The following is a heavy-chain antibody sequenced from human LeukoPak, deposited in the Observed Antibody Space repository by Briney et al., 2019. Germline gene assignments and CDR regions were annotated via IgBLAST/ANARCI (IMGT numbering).Heavy chain of an antibody. J-gene: IGHJ4*02. D-gene: IGHD3-22*01. V-gene: IGHV1-69*04. CDR1: GGTFSSYA. CDR2: INPILGIA. CDR3: AIYYDSSGYYYK. Sequence: SVKVSCKASGGTFSSYAISWVRQAPGQGLEWVGRINPILGIANYAQKFQGRVTITADNSTSTAYMELSSLGSEDTAVYYCAIYYDSSGYYYKWGQGTLVTVSS.